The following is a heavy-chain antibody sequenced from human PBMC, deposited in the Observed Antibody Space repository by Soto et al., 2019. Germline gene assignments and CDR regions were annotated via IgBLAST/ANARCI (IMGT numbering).Heavy chain of an antibody. Sequence: EVQLLESGGGLVQPGGSLRLSCAASGFTFSSYAMSWVRQAPGKGLEWVSAISSSGGSTYYADSVKGRFTISRDNSKNTLYLQMNSLRAEDTAVYYCSGGSYFYYYGMDVWGQGTTVTVSS. CDR2: ISSSGGST. CDR1: GFTFSSYA. V-gene: IGHV3-23*01. CDR3: SGGSYFYYYGMDV. D-gene: IGHD1-26*01. J-gene: IGHJ6*02.